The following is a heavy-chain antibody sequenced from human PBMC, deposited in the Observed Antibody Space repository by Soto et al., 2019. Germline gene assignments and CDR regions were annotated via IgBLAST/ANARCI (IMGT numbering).Heavy chain of an antibody. D-gene: IGHD5-12*01. CDR3: ARSSGYGNYYYYGMDV. J-gene: IGHJ6*02. CDR1: GFTFDDYG. V-gene: IGHV3-20*04. CDR2: INWNGGST. Sequence: PGGSLRLSCAASGFTFDDYGMSWVRQAPGKGLEWVSGINWNGGSTGYADSVKGRFTISRDNAKNSLYLQMNSLRAEDTALYYCARSSGYGNYYYYGMDVWGQGTTVTVSS.